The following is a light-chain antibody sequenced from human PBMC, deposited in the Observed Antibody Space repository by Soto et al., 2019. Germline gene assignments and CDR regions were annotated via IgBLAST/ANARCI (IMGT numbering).Light chain of an antibody. Sequence: VLTQSPGTLSLSPGERATISCRASQTISSSYLAWYQHKPGQAPRLLIYGASSRATGIPRRFSGSGSGTDFNLTISRLEPEDCGVYYCQQYGGSPPYTFGQGTRLEIK. V-gene: IGKV3-20*01. J-gene: IGKJ2*01. CDR3: QQYGGSPPYT. CDR1: QTISSSY. CDR2: GAS.